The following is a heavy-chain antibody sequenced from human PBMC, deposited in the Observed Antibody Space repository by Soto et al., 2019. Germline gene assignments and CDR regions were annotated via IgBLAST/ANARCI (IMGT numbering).Heavy chain of an antibody. CDR3: ARRVEGIFDY. J-gene: IGHJ4*02. Sequence: QVQLVQSGAEVKKPGASVKVSCKAFGYTFTNYTMHWVRQAPGQRLEWMGWINDGNGNTKYSQKFQGRVTITRDTSASTAYMELSSLRSEDTAVYYCARRVEGIFDYWGQGTLVTVSS. V-gene: IGHV1-3*01. D-gene: IGHD1-1*01. CDR2: INDGNGNT. CDR1: GYTFTNYT.